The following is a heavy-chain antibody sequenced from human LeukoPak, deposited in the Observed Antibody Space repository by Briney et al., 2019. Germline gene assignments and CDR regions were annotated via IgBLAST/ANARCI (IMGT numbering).Heavy chain of an antibody. D-gene: IGHD3-22*01. Sequence: SETLSLTCTVSGGSISSGSYYWSWIRQPAGKGLEWTGRISTTGSTNYNPSLKSRVTISVDTSKNQFSLKVNSVTAADTAVYYCAREKTPIYMIWYAFDIWGQGTMVTVSS. CDR1: GGSISSGSYY. CDR3: AREKTPIYMIWYAFDI. V-gene: IGHV4-61*02. J-gene: IGHJ3*02. CDR2: ISTTGST.